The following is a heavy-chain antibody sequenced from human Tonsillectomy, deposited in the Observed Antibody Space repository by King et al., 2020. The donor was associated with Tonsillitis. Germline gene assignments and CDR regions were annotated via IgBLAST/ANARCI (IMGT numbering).Heavy chain of an antibody. V-gene: IGHV4-39*01. J-gene: IGHJ4*02. CDR3: ARYVSGSFDY. D-gene: IGHD1-26*01. CDR2: MYNSVTI. Sequence: LQLQESGPGVVKPSETLSLTCTVSGGSISISDHYWAWIRQPPGKGLEWIGYMYNSVTIFYNPSLKSRITISGGTSENRFSLKLSSVTTADTAVYFCARYVSGSFDYWGQGALVTVSS. CDR1: GGSISISDHY.